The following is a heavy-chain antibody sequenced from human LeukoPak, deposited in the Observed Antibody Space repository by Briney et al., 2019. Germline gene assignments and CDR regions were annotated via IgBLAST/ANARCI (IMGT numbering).Heavy chain of an antibody. CDR2: ISDSGGST. CDR1: GFTFSSYG. Sequence: GGSLRLSCAASGFTFSSYGMSWVRQAPGKGLEWVSGISDSGGSTYYADSVKGRFTISRDNSKNTLYLQMNSLRAEDTAVYYCAKSAGFCTSTICRGAYNFDYWGQGTRVTVSS. V-gene: IGHV3-23*01. CDR3: AKSAGFCTSTICRGAYNFDY. J-gene: IGHJ4*02. D-gene: IGHD2-2*01.